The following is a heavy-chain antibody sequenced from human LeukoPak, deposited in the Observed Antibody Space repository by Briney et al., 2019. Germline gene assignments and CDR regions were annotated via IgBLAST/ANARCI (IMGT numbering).Heavy chain of an antibody. J-gene: IGHJ4*02. CDR3: ARRGGYYYGSGSQAHFDY. CDR1: GYSFTSCW. V-gene: IGHV5-51*01. CDR2: IYPGDSDT. Sequence: GESLKISCKGSGYSFTSCWIGWVRQMPGKGLEWMGIIYPGDSDTRYSPSFQGQVTISADKSISTAYLQWSSLKASDTAMYYCARRGGYYYGSGSQAHFDYWGQGTLVTVSS. D-gene: IGHD3-10*01.